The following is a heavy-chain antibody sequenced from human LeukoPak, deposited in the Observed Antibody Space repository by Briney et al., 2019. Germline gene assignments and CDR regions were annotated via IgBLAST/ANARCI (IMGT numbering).Heavy chain of an antibody. CDR2: IDLSDSYI. J-gene: IGHJ3*02. V-gene: IGHV5-10-1*01. CDR1: GYSFTTYW. D-gene: IGHD5-12*01. CDR3: ARHIGRDDAFDI. Sequence: GASLKISCKGSGYSFTTYWISWMRQMPGKGLEWMGRIDLSDSYINYSPSFQGHVTISADKSISTAYLQWSSLQASDTAMYYCARHIGRDDAFDIWGQGTMVTVSS.